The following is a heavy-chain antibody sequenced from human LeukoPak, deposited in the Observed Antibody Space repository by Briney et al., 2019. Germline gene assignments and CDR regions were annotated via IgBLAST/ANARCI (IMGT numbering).Heavy chain of an antibody. CDR1: GFTFDDYG. CDR3: ARAVGYYYDSSGYEFDY. V-gene: IGHV3-20*04. J-gene: IGHJ4*02. D-gene: IGHD3-22*01. CDR2: INWNGGST. Sequence: GGSLRLSCAASGFTFDDYGMSWVRQAPGKGLEWVSGINWNGGSTGHADSVKGRFTISRDNAKNSLYLQMNSLRAEDTALYYCARAVGYYYDSSGYEFDYWGQGTLVTVSS.